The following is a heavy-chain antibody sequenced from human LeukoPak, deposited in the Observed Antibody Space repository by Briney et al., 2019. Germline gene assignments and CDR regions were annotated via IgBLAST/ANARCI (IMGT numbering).Heavy chain of an antibody. V-gene: IGHV4-59*08. CDR2: IYYSGST. J-gene: IGHJ4*02. CDR3: AGSYMVRGVGYYFDY. Sequence: SETLSLTCTVSGGSTSSYYWSWIRQPPGKGLEWMGYIYYSGSTNYNPSLQSRVTISVDTSKNQFSLKLSSVTAADTAVYYCAGSYMVRGVGYYFDYWGQGTLVTVSS. CDR1: GGSTSSYY. D-gene: IGHD3-10*01.